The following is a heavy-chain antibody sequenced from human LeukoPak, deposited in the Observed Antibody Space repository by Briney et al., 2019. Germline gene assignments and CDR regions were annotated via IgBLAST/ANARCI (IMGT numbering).Heavy chain of an antibody. Sequence: PGGSLRLSCAASGFTFSSYSMHWVRQAPGKGLEWVGVISYDGSKTYYGDSVKGRFTISRDNSKNTMFLQMNSLRAEDTAVYYCAKDEGMWPAMALLARDYYYYMDVWGKGTTVTVSS. CDR3: AKDEGMWPAMALLARDYYYYMDV. D-gene: IGHD5-18*01. CDR1: GFTFSSYS. CDR2: ISYDGSKT. J-gene: IGHJ6*03. V-gene: IGHV3-30*04.